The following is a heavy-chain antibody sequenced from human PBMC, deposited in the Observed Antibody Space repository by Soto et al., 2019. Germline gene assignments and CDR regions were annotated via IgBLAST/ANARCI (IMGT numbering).Heavy chain of an antibody. CDR2: IDTSGTKI. CDR1: GYTFSDYY. CDR3: ASHYDMWSGYLSPVDY. J-gene: IGHJ4*02. Sequence: QVQLVESGGDLVKPGGSLRLSCAASGYTFSDYYMSWIRQAPGKGLEWISYIDTSGTKIYYADSVKGRFTITRDNAKKSRYLEMHSLSDEDTAVYYCASHYDMWSGYLSPVDYWGQGTLVTVSS. D-gene: IGHD3-3*01. V-gene: IGHV3-11*01.